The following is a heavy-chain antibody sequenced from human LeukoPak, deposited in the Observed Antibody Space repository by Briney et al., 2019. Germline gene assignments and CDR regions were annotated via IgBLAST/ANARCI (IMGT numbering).Heavy chain of an antibody. CDR1: GDSISSSY. V-gene: IGHV4-59*01. CDR3: VKFGVDYDMGV. D-gene: IGHD3-16*01. J-gene: IGHJ6*02. CDR2: IHYSGRA. Sequence: PSETLFLTCTVSGDSISSSYWTWVRQPPGQGLEWIGQIHYSGRADYNPSLKRRITISVDTSKNQMSLTLTSVTAADTAIYYCVKFGVDYDMGVWGQGTTVTVSS.